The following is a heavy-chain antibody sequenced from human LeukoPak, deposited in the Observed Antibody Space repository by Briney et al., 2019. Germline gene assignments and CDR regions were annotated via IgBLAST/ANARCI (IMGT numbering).Heavy chain of an antibody. Sequence: GGSPRLSCAASGFTFSSYSMNWVRQAPGKGLEWVSSISSSSSYIYYADSVKGRFTISRDNAKNSLYLQMNSLRAEDTAVYYCARLAVTGEDDSFDYWGQGTLVTVSS. J-gene: IGHJ4*02. CDR1: GFTFSSYS. V-gene: IGHV3-21*01. CDR3: ARLAVTGEDDSFDY. D-gene: IGHD6-19*01. CDR2: ISSSSSYI.